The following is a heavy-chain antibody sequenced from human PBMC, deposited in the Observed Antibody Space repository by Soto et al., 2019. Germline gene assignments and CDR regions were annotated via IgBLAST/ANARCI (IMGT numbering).Heavy chain of an antibody. V-gene: IGHV3-23*01. CDR1: DFTFSSDA. CDR2: ISGRGDST. CDR3: AKGGITIFGVVS. Sequence: GGSLRLSCVVSDFTFSSDAMSWVRQPPGKGLEWVSAISGRGDSTYYADSVKGRFNISRDNSQNMVFLQMNSLRADDTAVYFCAKGGITIFGVVSWGQGTLVTVSS. D-gene: IGHD3-3*01. J-gene: IGHJ5*02.